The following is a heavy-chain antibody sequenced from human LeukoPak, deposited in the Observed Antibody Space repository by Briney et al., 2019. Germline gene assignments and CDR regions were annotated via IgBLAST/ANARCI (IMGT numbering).Heavy chain of an antibody. Sequence: SETLSLTCTVSGGSLRGNYWTWIRQSAGKGLEWIGRIFSSGNTNYNPSLQSRVTMSVDTSKNQFSLKLSSVTAADTAVYYCARGDDGDFWGQGTLVTVSS. D-gene: IGHD5-24*01. CDR2: IFSSGNT. J-gene: IGHJ4*02. V-gene: IGHV4-4*07. CDR1: GGSLRGNY. CDR3: ARGDDGDF.